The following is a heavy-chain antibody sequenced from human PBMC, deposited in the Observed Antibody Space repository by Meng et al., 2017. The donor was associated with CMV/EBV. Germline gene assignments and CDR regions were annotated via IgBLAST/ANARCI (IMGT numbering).Heavy chain of an antibody. CDR3: AREGDNPFDY. CDR2: IYYSGST. D-gene: IGHD2-21*02. Sequence: VELQEAGPGRVKPSQTLSLTCTVSSGSISSGDYYRSWIRQPPGKGLEWVGYIYYSGSTYYNPSLKSRVTISVDTSTNQFSLKLSSVTAADTAVYYCAREGDNPFDYWGQGTLVTVSS. CDR1: SGSISSGDYY. J-gene: IGHJ4*02. V-gene: IGHV4-30-4*08.